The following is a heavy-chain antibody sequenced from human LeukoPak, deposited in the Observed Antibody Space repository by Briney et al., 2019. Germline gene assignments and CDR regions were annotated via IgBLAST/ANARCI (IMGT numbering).Heavy chain of an antibody. CDR1: GGSISGYH. CDR3: ARGVYKAVAALFDY. Sequence: LSLTCNVSGGSISGYHWSWIRQAPGKGLEWVSYISSSGSTIYYADSVKGRFTISRDNAKNSLYLQMNSLRAEDTAVYYCARGVYKAVAALFDYWGQGTLVTVPS. J-gene: IGHJ4*02. V-gene: IGHV3-11*04. CDR2: ISSSGSTI. D-gene: IGHD6-19*01.